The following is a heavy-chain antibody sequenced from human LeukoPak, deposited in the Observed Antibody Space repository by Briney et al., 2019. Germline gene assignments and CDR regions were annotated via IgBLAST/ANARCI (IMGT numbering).Heavy chain of an antibody. Sequence: ASVKVSCKTSGYTFTTYAMHWVRQAPGQRPEWLGWINVGNGNTKYSQKFQDRVTITRDTSAGTTYMELSSLRSEDTALYYCARDTRFGIFDYWGQGGLVTVSS. J-gene: IGHJ4*02. CDR2: INVGNGNT. CDR1: GYTFTTYA. CDR3: ARDTRFGIFDY. V-gene: IGHV1-3*01. D-gene: IGHD1-14*01.